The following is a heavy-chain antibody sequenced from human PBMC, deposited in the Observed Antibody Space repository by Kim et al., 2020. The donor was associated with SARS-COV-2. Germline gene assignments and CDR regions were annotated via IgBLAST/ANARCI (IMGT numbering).Heavy chain of an antibody. CDR2: IYYSGST. V-gene: IGHV4-59*13. D-gene: IGHD6-19*01. Sequence: SETLSLTCTDSGGSISSYYWSWIRQPPGKGLEWIGYIYYSGSTNYNPSLKSRVTISVDTSKNQFSLKLSSVTAADTAVYYCARDERDSSGWANWFDPWGQGTLVTVSS. CDR1: GGSISSYY. CDR3: ARDERDSSGWANWFDP. J-gene: IGHJ5*02.